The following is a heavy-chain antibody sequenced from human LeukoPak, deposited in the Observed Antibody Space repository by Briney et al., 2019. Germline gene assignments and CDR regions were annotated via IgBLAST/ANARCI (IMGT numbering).Heavy chain of an antibody. CDR3: AKSSLVASYDY. CDR2: SGSGGRT. V-gene: IGHV3-23*01. Sequence: GGSLRLSCAASGFTFNNYAMSWGRQAPGKVLEWVSSSGSGGRTYYADSVKGRFTISRDNSKNTLYLQMNSLRDDDTAVYYCAKSSLVASYDYWGQGTLVTVSS. D-gene: IGHD5-12*01. J-gene: IGHJ4*02. CDR1: GFTFNNYA.